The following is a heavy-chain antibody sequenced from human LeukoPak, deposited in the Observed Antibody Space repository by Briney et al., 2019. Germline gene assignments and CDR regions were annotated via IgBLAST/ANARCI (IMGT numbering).Heavy chain of an antibody. V-gene: IGHV4-59*01. CDR2: IYYSGST. CDR1: GGSISTYY. J-gene: IGHJ4*01. Sequence: PSETLSLTCTVSGGSISTYYWSWIRQPPGKGLEWIAYIYYSGSTNYNPSLKSRVTISVDTSKNLFSLKLSSVTAADTAVYYCARGGSYYGYFDYWGHGALVTVSP. D-gene: IGHD1-26*01. CDR3: ARGGSYYGYFDY.